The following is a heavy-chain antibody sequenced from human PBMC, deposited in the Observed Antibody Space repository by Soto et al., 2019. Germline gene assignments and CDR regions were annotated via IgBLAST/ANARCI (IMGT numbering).Heavy chain of an antibody. V-gene: IGHV4-61*08. Sequence: PSETLSLTCAVSGGSISSGGYSWSWIRQPPGRRLEWIGYIDSNGGTSYNPSLQSRVTISIDTSTKQFSLKLSSLTAADTALYYCVKEGFGRLHGLVAVGGKGTTVLVSS. CDR1: GGSISSGGYS. J-gene: IGHJ6*03. D-gene: IGHD3-10*01. CDR2: IDSNGGT. CDR3: VKEGFGRLHGLVAV.